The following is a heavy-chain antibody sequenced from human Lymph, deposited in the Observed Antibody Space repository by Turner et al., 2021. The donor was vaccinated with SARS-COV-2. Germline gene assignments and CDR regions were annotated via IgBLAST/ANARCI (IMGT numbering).Heavy chain of an antibody. V-gene: IGHV3-73*02. Sequence: EVQLVESGGGLVQPGGSLKLSCAASGFTFSGSAMHWVRQASGKGLEWVGHIRSKTDSYATTYGASMKGRFTISRDDLENTAFLHMNSLKTEDTAVYYCASSRYYSFDYWGQGALVTVSS. CDR3: ASSRYYSFDY. CDR1: GFTFSGSA. CDR2: IRSKTDSYAT. D-gene: IGHD1-26*01. J-gene: IGHJ4*02.